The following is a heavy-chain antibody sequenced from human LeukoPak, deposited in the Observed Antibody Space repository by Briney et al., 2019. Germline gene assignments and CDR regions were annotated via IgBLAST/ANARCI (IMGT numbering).Heavy chain of an antibody. Sequence: SQTLSLTCTVSGGSISSGGYYWSWIRQHPGKGLEWIGYIYYSGSTYYNPSLKSRVTISVDTSKNQLSLKLSSVTAADTAVYYCARLVAGDNWFDPWGQGTLVTVSS. J-gene: IGHJ5*02. V-gene: IGHV4-31*03. CDR1: GGSISSGGYY. CDR2: IYYSGST. CDR3: ARLVAGDNWFDP. D-gene: IGHD6-13*01.